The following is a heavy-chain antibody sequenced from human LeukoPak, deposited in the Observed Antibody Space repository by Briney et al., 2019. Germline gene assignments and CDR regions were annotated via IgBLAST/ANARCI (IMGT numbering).Heavy chain of an antibody. Sequence: PGGSLRLSCAASGFTVSSNYMSWVRQAPGKGLEWVSVIYSGGSTYYADSVKGRFTISRDNSKNTLYLQTNSLRAEDTAVYYCASTEGGRHYYYGMDVWGQGTTVTVSS. V-gene: IGHV3-53*01. J-gene: IGHJ6*02. CDR1: GFTVSSNY. CDR3: ASTEGGRHYYYGMDV. D-gene: IGHD1-14*01. CDR2: IYSGGST.